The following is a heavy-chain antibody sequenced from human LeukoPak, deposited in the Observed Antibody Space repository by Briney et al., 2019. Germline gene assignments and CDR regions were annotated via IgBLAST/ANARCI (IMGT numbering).Heavy chain of an antibody. CDR3: ARGRGYADY. J-gene: IGHJ4*02. V-gene: IGHV4-59*01. CDR1: CGSISGYY. D-gene: IGHD6-25*01. Sequence: SETLSLTCTVSCGSISGYYWSWIRQPPGKGLEWIGYIYYSGSTNYNPSLKSRVTISVDTSKNQFSLKLTSVTSSDTALYYCARGRGYADYWGQGALVTVSS. CDR2: IYYSGST.